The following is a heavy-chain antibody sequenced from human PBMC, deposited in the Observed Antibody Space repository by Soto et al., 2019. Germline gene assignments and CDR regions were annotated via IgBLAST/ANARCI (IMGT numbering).Heavy chain of an antibody. J-gene: IGHJ3*02. Sequence: PSETLSLTCAVSGYSISSGYYWGWIRQPPGKGLEWIGSIYHSGSTYYNPSLKSRVTISVDTSKNQFSLKLRSVTAADTAVYYCAREVYCGGDCYSKKDAFDIWGQGTMVTVSS. D-gene: IGHD2-21*02. CDR3: AREVYCGGDCYSKKDAFDI. V-gene: IGHV4-38-2*02. CDR1: GYSISSGYY. CDR2: IYHSGST.